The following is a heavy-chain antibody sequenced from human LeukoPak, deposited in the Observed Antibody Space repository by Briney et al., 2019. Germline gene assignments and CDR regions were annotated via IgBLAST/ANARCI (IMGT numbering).Heavy chain of an antibody. CDR1: GGSISSGDYC. D-gene: IGHD3-9*01. Sequence: SETLSLTCTVSGGSISSGDYCWSWIRQPPGKGLEWIGYIYYSGSTYYSPSPKSRVTISIDTSKNQFSLKLSSVTAADTAVYYCARYSGDILTGYTTGYAFDIWGQGTMVTVSS. V-gene: IGHV4-30-4*01. CDR3: ARYSGDILTGYTTGYAFDI. CDR2: IYYSGST. J-gene: IGHJ3*02.